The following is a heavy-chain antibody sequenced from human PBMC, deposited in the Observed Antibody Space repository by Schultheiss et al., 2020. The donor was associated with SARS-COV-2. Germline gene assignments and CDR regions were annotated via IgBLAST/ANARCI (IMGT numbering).Heavy chain of an antibody. V-gene: IGHV1-8*02. CDR2: MNPKSGNT. J-gene: IGHJ5*02. Sequence: ASVKVSCKASGYTFTSYDINWVRQATGQGLEWMGWMNPKSGNTGYAQKFQGRVTMTRNTSISTAYMELSSLRSEDTAVYYCARGRGYCTGGVCYTDWFDPWGQGTLVTVSS. CDR3: ARGRGYCTGGVCYTDWFDP. D-gene: IGHD2-8*02. CDR1: GYTFTSYD.